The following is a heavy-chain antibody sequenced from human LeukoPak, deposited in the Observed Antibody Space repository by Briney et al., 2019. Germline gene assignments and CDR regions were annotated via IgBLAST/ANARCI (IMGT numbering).Heavy chain of an antibody. CDR2: ISSSSSYI. J-gene: IGHJ4*02. CDR1: GFTFSSYS. CDR3: ARAAVEYYDFWSGYYFDY. Sequence: GGSLRLSCAASGFTFSSYSMNWVRQAPGKGLEWVSSISSSSSYIYYADSVKGRFTISRDNAKNSLYLQMNSLRAEDTAVYYCARAAVEYYDFWSGYYFDYWGQGTLVTVSS. D-gene: IGHD3-3*01. V-gene: IGHV3-21*04.